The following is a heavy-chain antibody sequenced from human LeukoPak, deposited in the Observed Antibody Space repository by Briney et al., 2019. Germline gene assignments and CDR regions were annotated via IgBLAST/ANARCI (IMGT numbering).Heavy chain of an antibody. CDR3: ARSGLRLGELSPNPFDY. D-gene: IGHD3-16*02. V-gene: IGHV4-31*03. Sequence: PSETLSLTCTVSDGSISSGGYYWSWIRQHPGKGLEWIGYIYYSGSTYYNPSLKSRVTISVDTSKNQFSLKLSSVTAADTAVYYCARSGLRLGELSPNPFDYWGQGTLVTVSS. CDR1: DGSISSGGYY. CDR2: IYYSGST. J-gene: IGHJ4*02.